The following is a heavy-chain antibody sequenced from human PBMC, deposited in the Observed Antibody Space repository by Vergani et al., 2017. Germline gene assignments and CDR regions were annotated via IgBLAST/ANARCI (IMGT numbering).Heavy chain of an antibody. CDR3: AKARGSSTYXFDY. J-gene: IGHJ4*02. Sequence: EVQLLESGGGLVQPGGSLRLSCAASGFTFSSYAMSWVRQAPGEGLEWVSAISGSGGSTYYADSVKGRFTISRDNSKNTLYLQMNSLRAEDTAVYYCAKARGSSTYXFDYWGQGTLVTVSS. CDR1: GFTFSSYA. D-gene: IGHD2-15*01. CDR2: ISGSGGST. V-gene: IGHV3-23*01.